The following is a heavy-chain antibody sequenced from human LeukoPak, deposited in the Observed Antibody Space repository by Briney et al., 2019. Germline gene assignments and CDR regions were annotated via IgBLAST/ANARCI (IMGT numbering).Heavy chain of an antibody. CDR1: GGTFSSYA. Sequence: GASVKVSCKASGGTFSSYAISWVRQAPGQGLEWMGGIIPIFGTANYAQKFQGRVTITADESTSTAYMELSSLRSEDTAVYYCARARGSEKANYYYYYMDVWGKGTTVTVSS. J-gene: IGHJ6*03. CDR3: ARARGSEKANYYYYYMDV. CDR2: IIPIFGTA. D-gene: IGHD3-10*01. V-gene: IGHV1-69*13.